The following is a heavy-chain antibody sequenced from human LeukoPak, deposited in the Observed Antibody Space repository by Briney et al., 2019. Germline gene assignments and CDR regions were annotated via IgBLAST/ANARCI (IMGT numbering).Heavy chain of an antibody. CDR3: ARDDTSVGATGVTHFDY. J-gene: IGHJ4*02. CDR1: GYTFTSYY. V-gene: IGHV1-69*06. Sequence: GASVKVSCKASGYTFTSYYMHWVRQAPGQGLEWMGGIIPIFGTANYAQKFQGRVTITADKSTSTAYMELSSLRSEDTAVYYCARDDTSVGATGVTHFDYWGQGTLVTVSS. D-gene: IGHD4-23*01. CDR2: IIPIFGTA.